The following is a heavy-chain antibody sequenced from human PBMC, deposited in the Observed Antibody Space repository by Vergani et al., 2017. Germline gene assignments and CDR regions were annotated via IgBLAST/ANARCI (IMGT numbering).Heavy chain of an antibody. CDR2: IYYSGSA. V-gene: IGHV4-39*01. J-gene: IGHJ5*02. D-gene: IGHD6-13*01. Sequence: QLQLQESGPGLVKPSETLSLTCTVSGGSISSSSYYWGWIRQPPGKGLEWIGSIYYSGSAYSNPSLKSRVTISVDTSKNQFSLKLSSVTAADTAVYYCARHRQLSAGTRGYNWFDPWGQGTLVTVSS. CDR3: ARHRQLSAGTRGYNWFDP. CDR1: GGSISSSSYY.